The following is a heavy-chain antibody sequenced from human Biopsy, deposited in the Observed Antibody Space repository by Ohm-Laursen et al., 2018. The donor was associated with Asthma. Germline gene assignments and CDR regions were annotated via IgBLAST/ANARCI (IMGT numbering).Heavy chain of an antibody. Sequence: SLRLSCAASGFTFDDYAMHWVRQAPGKGLEWVSGISWNSGSIGYADSVKGRFTISRDNAKNSLYLQMNSLRAEDTALYYCAKGEWELLEANFDYWGQGTLVTASS. J-gene: IGHJ4*02. CDR3: AKGEWELLEANFDY. V-gene: IGHV3-9*01. CDR1: GFTFDDYA. D-gene: IGHD1-26*01. CDR2: ISWNSGSI.